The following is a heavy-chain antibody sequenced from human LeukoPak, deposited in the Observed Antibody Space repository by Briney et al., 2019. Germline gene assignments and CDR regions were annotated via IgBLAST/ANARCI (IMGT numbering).Heavy chain of an antibody. D-gene: IGHD6-13*01. J-gene: IGHJ4*02. CDR2: IDSDGSGT. CDR1: RFTFSSYW. Sequence: GGSLRLSCAASRFTFSSYWMHWVRQAPGKGLVWVSHIDSDGSGTTYGDSAKGRFTISRDNAKNTLYLQMNSLRAQETAVYYCARGTAAAAGIDYWGQGILVTVPS. CDR3: ARGTAAAAGIDY. V-gene: IGHV3-74*01.